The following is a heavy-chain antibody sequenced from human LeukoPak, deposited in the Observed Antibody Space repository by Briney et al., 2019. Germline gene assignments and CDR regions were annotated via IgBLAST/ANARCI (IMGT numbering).Heavy chain of an antibody. CDR2: ISYDGSNK. D-gene: IGHD5-18*01. CDR3: ARDPGYSYGFPLDY. V-gene: IGHV3-30*04. CDR1: GFTFSSYA. Sequence: GGSLRLSCAASGFTFSSYAMHWVRQAPGKGLEWVAVISYDGSNKYYADSVKGRFTISRDNSKNTLYLQMNSLRAEDTAVYYCARDPGYSYGFPLDYWGQGTLVTVSS. J-gene: IGHJ4*02.